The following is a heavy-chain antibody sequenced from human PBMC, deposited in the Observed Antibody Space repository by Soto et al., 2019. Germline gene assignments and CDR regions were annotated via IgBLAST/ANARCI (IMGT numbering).Heavy chain of an antibody. CDR1: GGSFSSDA. Sequence: SLKVYCNGSGGSFSSDAISWVRQEPGQGLEWMGGIIPIFGTANYAQKFQGRVTITADESTSTAYMELSSLRSEDTAVYYCARDGGYCSSTSCYNFDYWGQGTLVNVS. CDR3: ARDGGYCSSTSCYNFDY. D-gene: IGHD2-2*02. J-gene: IGHJ4*02. CDR2: IIPIFGTA. V-gene: IGHV1-69*01.